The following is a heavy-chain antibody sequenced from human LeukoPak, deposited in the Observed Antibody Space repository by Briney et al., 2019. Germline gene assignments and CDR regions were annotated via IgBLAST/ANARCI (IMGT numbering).Heavy chain of an antibody. CDR2: ISGDGGST. CDR1: GFTFDDYA. D-gene: IGHD1-26*01. V-gene: IGHV3-43*02. CDR3: AKDRRPYSGSFLDY. J-gene: IGHJ4*02. Sequence: GGSLRLSCAASGFTFDDYAMHWVRQAPGKGLEWVSLISGDGGSTYYADSVKGRFTISRDNSKNSLYLRMNSLRTEDTALYYCAKDRRPYSGSFLDYWGQGTLVTVSS.